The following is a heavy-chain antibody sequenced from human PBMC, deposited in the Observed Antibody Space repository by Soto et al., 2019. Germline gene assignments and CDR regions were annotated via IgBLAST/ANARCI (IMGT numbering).Heavy chain of an antibody. J-gene: IGHJ4*02. CDR2: ISYDGSNK. Sequence: GGSLRLSCAASGFTFSSYAMHWVRQAPGKGLEWVAVISYDGSNKYYADSVKGRFTISRDNSKNTLYLQMNSLRAEDTAVYYSARGGTLRYFDWLLYLGYWGQGTLVTVPQ. CDR3: ARGGTLRYFDWLLYLGY. CDR1: GFTFSSYA. D-gene: IGHD3-9*01. V-gene: IGHV3-30-3*01.